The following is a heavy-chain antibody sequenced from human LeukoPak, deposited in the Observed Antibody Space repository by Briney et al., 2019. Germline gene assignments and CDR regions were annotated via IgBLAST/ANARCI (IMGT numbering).Heavy chain of an antibody. Sequence: SQTLSLTCVVSGDSVSSKNGAWNWIRQSPSRVLEWLGRIYYRSKWYNDYAESMEGRMTISQDTSKNQYSLHLNSVTPDDTAVYYCARDFGTTGWHTFDYWGQGTLVTVSS. CDR2: IYYRSKWYN. CDR3: ARDFGTTGWHTFDY. CDR1: GDSVSSKNGA. J-gene: IGHJ4*02. D-gene: IGHD6-19*01. V-gene: IGHV6-1*01.